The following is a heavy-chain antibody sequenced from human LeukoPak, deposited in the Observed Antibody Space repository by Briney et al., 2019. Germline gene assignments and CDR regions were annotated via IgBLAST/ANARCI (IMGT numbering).Heavy chain of an antibody. D-gene: IGHD2-8*02. J-gene: IGHJ4*02. CDR3: TLVPLG. V-gene: IGHV3-48*03. CDR2: ISNSGTIM. Sequence: GGSLRLSCAASGFTFSSYEMNWVRQAPGKGQEWISYISNSGTIMYYADSVKGRFTISRDDAKSSLYLQLNSLRAEDTAVYYCTLVPLGWGQGTLVTVSS. CDR1: GFTFSSYE.